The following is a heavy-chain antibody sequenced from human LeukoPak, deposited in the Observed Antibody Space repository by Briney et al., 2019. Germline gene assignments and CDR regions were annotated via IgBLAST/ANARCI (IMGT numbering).Heavy chain of an antibody. D-gene: IGHD4-17*01. CDR2: IYYSGST. CDR3: ARETTAHGYFDY. J-gene: IGHJ4*02. CDR1: GGSISSSNYY. Sequence: SETLPLTCSVSGGSISSSNYYWGWIRQPPGKGLEWIGSIYYSGSTYYNPSLKSRVTIFVDTSKNQFSLKLSSVTAADTAVYYCARETTAHGYFDYWGQGTLVTVSS. V-gene: IGHV4-39*02.